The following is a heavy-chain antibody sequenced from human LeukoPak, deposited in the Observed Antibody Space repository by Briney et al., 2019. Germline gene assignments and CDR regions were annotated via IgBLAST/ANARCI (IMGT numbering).Heavy chain of an antibody. D-gene: IGHD6-6*01. CDR1: GFTVSSNY. V-gene: IGHV3-53*01. Sequence: SGGSLRLSCAASGFTVSSNYMSWVRQAPGKGLEWVSVIYSGGSTYYADSVKGRFTISRDNAKNSLYLQMNSLRAEDTAVYYCARDRSSSLDVWGKGTTVTVSS. CDR3: ARDRSSSLDV. CDR2: IYSGGST. J-gene: IGHJ6*04.